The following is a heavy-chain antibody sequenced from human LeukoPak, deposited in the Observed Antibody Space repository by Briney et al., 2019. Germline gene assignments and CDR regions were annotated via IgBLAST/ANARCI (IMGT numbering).Heavy chain of an antibody. V-gene: IGHV4-31*03. CDR2: IYYSGST. J-gene: IGHJ6*02. CDR1: GGSISSGGYY. D-gene: IGHD2-2*01. Sequence: PSETLSLTCTVSGGSISSGGYYWSWIRQHPGKGLEWIGYIYYSGSTYYNPSLKSRVTISVDTSKNQFSLKLSSVTAADTAVYYCARGPYCSSTSCYYYYYYGMDVWGQGTTVTVSS. CDR3: ARGPYCSSTSCYYYYYYGMDV.